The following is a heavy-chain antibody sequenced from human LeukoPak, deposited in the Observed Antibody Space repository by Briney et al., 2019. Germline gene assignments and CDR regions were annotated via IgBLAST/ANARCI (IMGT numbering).Heavy chain of an antibody. CDR3: AALHSSGWYYFDY. J-gene: IGHJ4*02. CDR1: GYTFTGYY. CDR2: INPNSGGT. Sequence: ASVKVSCKASGYTFTGYYMHWVRQAPGQGLEWMGWINPNSGGTNYAQKFQGRVTMTRDTSISTAYMELSRLRSEDTAVYYCAALHSSGWYYFDYWGQGTLVTVSS. D-gene: IGHD6-19*01. V-gene: IGHV1-2*02.